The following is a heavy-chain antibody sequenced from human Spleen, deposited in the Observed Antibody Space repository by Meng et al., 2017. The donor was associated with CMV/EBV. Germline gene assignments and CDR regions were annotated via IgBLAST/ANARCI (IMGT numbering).Heavy chain of an antibody. V-gene: IGHV4-34*01. CDR3: ARALGAYYFDY. CDR2: INRSGST. D-gene: IGHD1-26*01. J-gene: IGHJ4*02. Sequence: SETLSLTCAVYGGSFSGYYWSWIRQPPGKGLEWIGEINRSGSTNYNPSLKSRVTISVDTSKNHFSLRLTSVTAADTAVYYCARALGAYYFDYWGQGTLVTVSS. CDR1: GGSFSGYY.